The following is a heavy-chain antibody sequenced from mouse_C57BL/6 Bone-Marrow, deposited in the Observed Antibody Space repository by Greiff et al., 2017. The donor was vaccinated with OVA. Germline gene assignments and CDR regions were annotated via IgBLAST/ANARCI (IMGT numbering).Heavy chain of an antibody. Sequence: VQLQQSGAELVRPGASVTLSCKASGYTFPDYEMHWVKQTPVHGLVWIGAIDPETGGTAYNQKFNGKAILPADQSSSTAYMELRSLTSEDSAVYYCTTIYYWGQGTTLTVSS. CDR2: IDPETGGT. J-gene: IGHJ2*01. CDR3: TTIYY. CDR1: GYTFPDYE. V-gene: IGHV1-15*01.